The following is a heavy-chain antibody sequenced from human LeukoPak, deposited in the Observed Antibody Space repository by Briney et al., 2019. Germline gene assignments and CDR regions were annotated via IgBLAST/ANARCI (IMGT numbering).Heavy chain of an antibody. J-gene: IGHJ4*02. CDR3: ARGRGAVAGTGGFYFDY. D-gene: IGHD6-19*01. CDR1: GFTVSSNY. CDR2: IYSGGST. Sequence: PGGSLRLSCAASGFTVSSNYMSWVRQAPGKGLEWVSVIYSGGSTYYADSVKGRFTISRDNSKNTLYLQMYSLRAEDTAVYYCARGRGAVAGTGGFYFDYWGQGTLVTVSS. V-gene: IGHV3-53*01.